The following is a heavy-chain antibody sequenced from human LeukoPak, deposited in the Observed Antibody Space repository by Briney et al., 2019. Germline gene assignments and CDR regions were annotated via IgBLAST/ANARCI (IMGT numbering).Heavy chain of an antibody. CDR2: ISRDSGVT. D-gene: IGHD3-9*01. Sequence: GGSLRHSCAASGFTFSSFSMNWVRQAPGKGLEWVSYISRDSGVTYYADSVRGRFTISRDNAQNSLSLQMSSLRPEDTAIYYCARDHDWAFDVWGQGTLVTVSS. V-gene: IGHV3-48*01. CDR3: ARDHDWAFDV. CDR1: GFTFSSFS. J-gene: IGHJ4*02.